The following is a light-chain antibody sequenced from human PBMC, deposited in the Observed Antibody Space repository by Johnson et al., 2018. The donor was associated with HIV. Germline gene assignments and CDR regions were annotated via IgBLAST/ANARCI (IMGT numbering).Light chain of an antibody. CDR3: GTWDSGPSAGV. Sequence: QSLLTQPPSVSAAPGQKVTISCSGSSSNIGNNYVSWYQQLPGTAPKLLIYDNNKRPSGIPDRFSGSKSGTSATLDISGLQTGDDADYYCGTWDSGPSAGVFGTGTKVTVL. V-gene: IGLV1-51*01. J-gene: IGLJ1*01. CDR1: SSNIGNNY. CDR2: DNN.